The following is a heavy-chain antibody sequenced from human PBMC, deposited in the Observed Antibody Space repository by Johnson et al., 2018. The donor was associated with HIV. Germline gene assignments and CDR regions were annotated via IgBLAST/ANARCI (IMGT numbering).Heavy chain of an antibody. V-gene: IGHV3-30*03. CDR2: ISYDGSNK. CDR1: GFTFSSYW. J-gene: IGHJ3*02. Sequence: QVQLVESGGGLVQPGGSLRLSCAASGFTFSSYWMHWVRQAPGKGLVWVAVISYDGSNKYYADSVKGRFTISRDNSKNTLYLQMNSLRAEDTAVYYCVRPAAAGRDDAFDIWGQGTMVTVSS. CDR3: VRPAAAGRDDAFDI. D-gene: IGHD6-13*01.